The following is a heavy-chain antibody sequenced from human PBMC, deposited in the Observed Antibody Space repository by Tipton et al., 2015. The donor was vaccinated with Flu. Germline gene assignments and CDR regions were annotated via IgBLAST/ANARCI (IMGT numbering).Heavy chain of an antibody. CDR1: GYSISSGFY. D-gene: IGHD5-24*01. CDR2: IYHSGST. V-gene: IGHV4-38-2*02. Sequence: TLSLTCTVSGYSISSGFYWGWIRQPPGEGLEWIGNIYHSGSTFYNPSLKSRVTISVDTSKNQSSLKLSSVTAADTAVYYCARGDGYNFDYWGQGTLVTVSS. CDR3: ARGDGYNFDY. J-gene: IGHJ4*02.